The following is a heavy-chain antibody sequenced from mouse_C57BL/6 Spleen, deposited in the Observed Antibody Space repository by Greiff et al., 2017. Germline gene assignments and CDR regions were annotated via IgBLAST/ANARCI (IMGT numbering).Heavy chain of an antibody. J-gene: IGHJ2*01. V-gene: IGHV1-52*01. D-gene: IGHD2-5*01. CDR1: GYTFTSYW. CDR2: IDPSDSES. CDR3: ATAYSNSWNN. Sequence: VQLQQSGAELVRPGSSVKLSCKASGYTFTSYWMHWVKQRPIQGLEWIGNIDPSDSESHYNQKFKDKATLTGDKSSSTVYMQLSSLTSEDSAVYYSATAYSNSWNNWGQGNTRTGSS.